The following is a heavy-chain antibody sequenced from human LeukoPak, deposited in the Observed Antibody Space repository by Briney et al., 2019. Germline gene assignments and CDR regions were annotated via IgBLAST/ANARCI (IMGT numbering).Heavy chain of an antibody. CDR3: TTDGVGVEGATYDN. CDR1: GFTFSSDA. D-gene: IGHD1-26*01. V-gene: IGHV3-23*01. CDR2: ISGSGGST. J-gene: IGHJ4*02. Sequence: GGSLRLSCAASGFTFSSDAMSWVRQAPGKGLEWVSAISGSGGSTYYADSVKGRFTISRDNSKNTLYLQMNSLRAEDTAVYYCTTDGVGVEGATYDNWGQGTLVSVSS.